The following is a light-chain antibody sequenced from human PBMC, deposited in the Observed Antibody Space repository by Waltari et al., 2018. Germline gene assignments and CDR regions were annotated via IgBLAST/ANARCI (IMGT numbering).Light chain of an antibody. J-gene: IGLJ2*01. V-gene: IGLV3-19*01. CDR1: SLRSYY. Sequence: SSELTQDPAVSVALGQTGRITCQGDSLRSYYASWYQQTPGQAPVLVIYGKNNRPSGIPDRFSGSSSGNTASLTITGAQAEDEADYYCNSRDSSGNHVVFGGGTKLTVL. CDR2: GKN. CDR3: NSRDSSGNHVV.